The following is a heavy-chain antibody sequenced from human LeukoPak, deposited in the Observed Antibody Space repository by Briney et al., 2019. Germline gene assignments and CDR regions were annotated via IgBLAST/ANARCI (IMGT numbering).Heavy chain of an antibody. CDR3: TKRWHDYGDYSDY. CDR1: GFTFSNAW. Sequence: PGGSLSLSCAASGFTFSNAWMSWVRQAPGKGLEWVGRIKSKTDGGTTDYAAPVKGRFTISRDDSKNTLYLQMNSLKTEDTAMYYCTKRWHDYGDYSDYWGQGTLVTVSS. J-gene: IGHJ4*02. V-gene: IGHV3-15*01. CDR2: IKSKTDGGTT. D-gene: IGHD4-17*01.